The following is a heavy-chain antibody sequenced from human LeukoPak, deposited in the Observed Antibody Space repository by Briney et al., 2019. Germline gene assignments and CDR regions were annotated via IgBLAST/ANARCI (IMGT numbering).Heavy chain of an antibody. D-gene: IGHD6-13*01. V-gene: IGHV4-59*01. J-gene: IGHJ6*03. Sequence: SETLSLTCTVSGGSISSYYWSWIRQPPGKGLEWIGYIYFSGSTNYNPSLKSRVTISVDTSKNQFSLKLSSVTAADTAVYYCARGWAAAGNYYYYYMDVWGKGTTVTVSS. CDR1: GGSISSYY. CDR2: IYFSGST. CDR3: ARGWAAAGNYYYYYMDV.